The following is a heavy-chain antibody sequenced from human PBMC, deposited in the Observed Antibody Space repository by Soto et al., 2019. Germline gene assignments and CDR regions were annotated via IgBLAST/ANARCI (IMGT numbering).Heavy chain of an antibody. CDR3: AMSLWFGNTPNWFDP. CDR1: GGSISSSSYY. V-gene: IGHV4-39*01. CDR2: IYYSGHT. Sequence: QLQLQESGPGLVKPSETLSLTCNVSGGSISSSSYYWGWIRQPPGKGLEWIASIYYSGHTYYNPSLKSRVTISVDTSKNQCSLKLSSVTAADTAVYYCAMSLWFGNTPNWFDPWGQGTLVTVSS. J-gene: IGHJ5*02. D-gene: IGHD3-10*01.